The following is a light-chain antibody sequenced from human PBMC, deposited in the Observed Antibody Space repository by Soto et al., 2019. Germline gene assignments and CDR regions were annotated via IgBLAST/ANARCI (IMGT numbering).Light chain of an antibody. CDR2: DGS. V-gene: IGLV2-23*01. J-gene: IGLJ1*01. CDR3: CSYASSSILYV. CDR1: SSDVGSYKL. Sequence: QSVLTQPASVSGSPGQSITISCTGTSSDVGSYKLVSWYQHHPGKAPKLMIYDGSKRPSGVSNRFSGSTSGNTASLTISGLQAEDEADYYCCSYASSSILYVFGTATKLAVL.